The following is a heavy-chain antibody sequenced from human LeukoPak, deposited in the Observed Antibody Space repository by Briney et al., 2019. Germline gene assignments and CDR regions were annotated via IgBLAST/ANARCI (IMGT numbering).Heavy chain of an antibody. V-gene: IGHV3-48*01. D-gene: IGHD2-15*01. CDR2: ISSSSSTI. CDR1: GFTFSSYS. J-gene: IGHJ4*02. Sequence: GGSVRLSCAASGFTFSSYSMKWLRQAPGKGLVWVSYISSSSSTIYYADSVKGRFTISRDNAKNSLYLQMNSLRAEDTAVYYCARDRGAVVVVVADDYFDYWGQGTLVTASS. CDR3: ARDRGAVVVVVADDYFDY.